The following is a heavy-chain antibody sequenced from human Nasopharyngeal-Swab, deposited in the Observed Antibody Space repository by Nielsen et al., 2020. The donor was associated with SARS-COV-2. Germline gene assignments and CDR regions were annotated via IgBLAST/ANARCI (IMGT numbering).Heavy chain of an antibody. J-gene: IGHJ4*02. CDR3: ARGLCSGDTCYAIDY. Sequence: ASVKVSCKPSGDTFTNSAISWVRQAPGQGLEWMGIINPNGGSTTYAQKFQGRVTMTRDTSTSTLYMELSSLRSEDTAVYYCARGLCSGDTCYAIDYWGQGTLVTVSS. CDR1: GDTFTNSA. CDR2: INPNGGST. D-gene: IGHD2-15*01. V-gene: IGHV1-46*01.